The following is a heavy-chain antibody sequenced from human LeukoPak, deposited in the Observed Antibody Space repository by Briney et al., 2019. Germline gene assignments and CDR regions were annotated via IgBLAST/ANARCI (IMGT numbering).Heavy chain of an antibody. CDR3: VRDYCSGVTCYEGY. V-gene: IGHV3-7*03. CDR1: GFTFSNYI. D-gene: IGHD2-15*01. Sequence: GGSLRLSCAASGFTFSNYIMNWVRQAPGKGLEWVANIKQGGSEKYYADSVKGRFTISRDNDKNSVYLQMNSLRAEDTAVYYCVRDYCSGVTCYEGYWGQGTLVTVSS. CDR2: IKQGGSEK. J-gene: IGHJ4*02.